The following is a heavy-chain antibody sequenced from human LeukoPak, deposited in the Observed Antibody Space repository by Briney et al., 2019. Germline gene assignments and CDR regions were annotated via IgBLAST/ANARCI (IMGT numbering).Heavy chain of an antibody. CDR3: ARKPANYDFWSGYYGPFDY. CDR2: ISGSGGST. V-gene: IGHV3-23*01. J-gene: IGHJ4*02. Sequence: GGSLRLSCAASGFTFSSYAMSWVRQAPGKGLEWVSAISGSGGSTYYADSVKGRFTISRDNSKNTLYPQMNSLRAEDTAVYYCARKPANYDFWSGYYGPFDYWGQGTLVTVSS. CDR1: GFTFSSYA. D-gene: IGHD3-3*01.